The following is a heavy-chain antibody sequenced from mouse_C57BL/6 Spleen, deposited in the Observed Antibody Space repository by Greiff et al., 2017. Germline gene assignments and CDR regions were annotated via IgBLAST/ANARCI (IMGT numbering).Heavy chain of an antibody. Sequence: VQLQQSGPELVKPGASVKISCKASGYSFTGYYMNWVKQSPEKSLEWIGEINPRTGGTTYNQKFKAKATLTVDKSSSTAYMQLKSLTSEDSAVCYCEGSNAGHYFDDWGQGTTLTVSS. CDR3: EGSNAGHYFDD. CDR2: INPRTGGT. V-gene: IGHV1-42*01. CDR1: GYSFTGYY. J-gene: IGHJ2*01.